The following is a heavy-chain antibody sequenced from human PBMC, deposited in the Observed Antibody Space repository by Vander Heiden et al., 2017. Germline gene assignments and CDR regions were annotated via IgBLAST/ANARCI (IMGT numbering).Heavy chain of an antibody. CDR2: ISSSSSYI. D-gene: IGHD3-22*01. Sequence: EVQLVESGGGLVKPGGSLRLSCAASGFTFSSYSMNWVRQAPGKGLEWVSSISSSSSYIYYADSVKGRFTISRDNAKNSLYLQMNSLRAEDTAVYYCARDPSPDYYESSGLHWGQGTLVTVSS. CDR1: GFTFSSYS. J-gene: IGHJ4*02. V-gene: IGHV3-21*01. CDR3: ARDPSPDYYESSGLH.